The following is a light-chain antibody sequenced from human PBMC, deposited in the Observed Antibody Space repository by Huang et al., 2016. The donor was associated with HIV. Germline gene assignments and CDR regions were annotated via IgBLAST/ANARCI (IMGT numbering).Light chain of an antibody. Sequence: EIVLTQSPGTLSLSPGERVTLSCRAMQSVSTDYLAWYQQRPGQAPRLLIYGASSRATGIPERFSGSGSGKEFTLTISGLEPEDFAVYYCQQYGGSLYTFGQGTKLEIK. V-gene: IGKV3-20*01. CDR2: GAS. CDR1: QSVSTDY. CDR3: QQYGGSLYT. J-gene: IGKJ2*01.